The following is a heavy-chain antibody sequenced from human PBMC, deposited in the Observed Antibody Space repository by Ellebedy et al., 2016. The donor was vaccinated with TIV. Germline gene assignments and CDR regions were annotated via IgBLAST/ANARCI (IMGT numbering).Heavy chain of an antibody. CDR3: ARAPDCSSSSSSCYANRGFDY. CDR2: IYPGDSDT. CDR1: GYSFTNYW. D-gene: IGHD2-2*01. V-gene: IGHV5-51*01. Sequence: GGSLRLSCKGSGYSFTNYWIAWVRQMPGKGLEWMGIIYPGDSDTRYSPSFQGQVTISADKSSSTAYLQWSSLKASDTAMYYCARAPDCSSSSSSCYANRGFDYWGQGILVTVSS. J-gene: IGHJ4*02.